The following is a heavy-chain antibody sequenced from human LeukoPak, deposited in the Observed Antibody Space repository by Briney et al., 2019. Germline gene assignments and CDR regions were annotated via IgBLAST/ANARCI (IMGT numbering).Heavy chain of an antibody. CDR1: GFTFSSYG. CDR2: IWYDGSNK. Sequence: GGSLRLSCAASGFTFSSYGMHWVRQAPGKGLEWVAVIWYDGSNKYYADSVKGRFTISRDNSKNTLYLQMNSLRAKDTAVYYCARDATTIPYNWFDPWGQGTLVTVSS. CDR3: ARDATTIPYNWFDP. V-gene: IGHV3-33*01. D-gene: IGHD5-12*01. J-gene: IGHJ5*02.